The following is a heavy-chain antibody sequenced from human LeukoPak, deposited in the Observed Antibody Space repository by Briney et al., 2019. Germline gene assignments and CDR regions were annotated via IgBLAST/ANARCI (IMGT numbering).Heavy chain of an antibody. CDR1: GGTFSSCA. V-gene: IGHV1-69*01. D-gene: IGHD3-3*01. Sequence: SSVKVSCKASGGTFSSCAISWVRQAPGQGLEWMGGIIPIFGTANYAQKFQGRVTITADESTSTAYMELSSLRSEDTAVYYCARGSYDFWSGYPARYYYYYMDVWGKGTTVTVSS. CDR3: ARGSYDFWSGYPARYYYYYMDV. J-gene: IGHJ6*03. CDR2: IIPIFGTA.